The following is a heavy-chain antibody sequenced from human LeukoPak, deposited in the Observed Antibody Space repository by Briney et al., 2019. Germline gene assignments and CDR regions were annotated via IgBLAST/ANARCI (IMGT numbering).Heavy chain of an antibody. CDR1: GFTFSSYA. Sequence: GGSLRLSCAASGFTFSSYAMSWVRQAPGKGLEWVSAISGSGGSTYYADSVKGWFTISRDNSKNTLYLQMNSLRAEDTAVYYCAKAGITMVRGVINDYAFDIWGQGTMVTVSS. D-gene: IGHD3-10*01. CDR2: ISGSGGST. V-gene: IGHV3-23*01. CDR3: AKAGITMVRGVINDYAFDI. J-gene: IGHJ3*02.